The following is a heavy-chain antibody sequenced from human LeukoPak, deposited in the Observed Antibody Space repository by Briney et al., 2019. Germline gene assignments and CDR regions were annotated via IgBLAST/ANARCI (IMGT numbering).Heavy chain of an antibody. V-gene: IGHV3-73*01. CDR1: GFTFSDSA. D-gene: IGHD3-22*01. Sequence: GGSLKLSCAASGFTFSDSAVHWVRQASGKALEWVGRIRSKAKSYATAYAASVKDRFTISRDDSETTAYLQMNSLKTEDTAVYYCTHYYDGSGYYGAFDSWGQGTMVTVSS. J-gene: IGHJ3*02. CDR3: THYYDGSGYYGAFDS. CDR2: IRSKAKSYAT.